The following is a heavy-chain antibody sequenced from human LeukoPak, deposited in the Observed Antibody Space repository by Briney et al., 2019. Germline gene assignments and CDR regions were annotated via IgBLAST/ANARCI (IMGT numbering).Heavy chain of an antibody. D-gene: IGHD2-21*02. CDR3: ARDGFLGPVTAYLDY. CDR1: GFTFSSYA. Sequence: PGGSLRLSCAASGFTFSSYAMHSVRQAPGKGLVWVSRVKSDGRSTSYADSVKARFTISRDNARNTLYLQMNSLRAEDTAVYYCARDGFLGPVTAYLDYWGQGTPVTVSS. CDR2: VKSDGRST. J-gene: IGHJ4*02. V-gene: IGHV3-74*01.